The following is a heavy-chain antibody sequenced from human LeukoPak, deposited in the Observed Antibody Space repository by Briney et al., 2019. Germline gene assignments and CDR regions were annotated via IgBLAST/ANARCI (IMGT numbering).Heavy chain of an antibody. CDR3: ARGGSYYDILTGYYCFDY. Sequence: ASVKVSCKASGYTFTGYYMHWVRQAPGQGLEWMGWINPNSGGTNYAQKLQGRVTMTTDTSTSTAYMELRSLRSDDTAVYYRARGGSYYDILTGYYCFDYWGQGTLVTVSS. CDR1: GYTFTGYY. CDR2: INPNSGGT. J-gene: IGHJ4*02. V-gene: IGHV1-2*02. D-gene: IGHD3-9*01.